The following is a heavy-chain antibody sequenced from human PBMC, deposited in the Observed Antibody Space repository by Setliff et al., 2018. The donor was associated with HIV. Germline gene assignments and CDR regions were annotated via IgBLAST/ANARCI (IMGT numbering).Heavy chain of an antibody. CDR2: ILHSGST. V-gene: IGHV4-34*01. J-gene: IGHJ4*02. CDR1: GGSFSGYY. D-gene: IGHD1-26*01. CDR3: ARGHGVYSGSYLAVYFDY. Sequence: SETLSLTCAVYGGSFSGYYWSWIRQPPGKGLEWIGEILHSGSTNYKPSLKSRVTVSVDMSKNQVSLKVSSVTAADAAVYYCARGHGVYSGSYLAVYFDYWGQGTLVTVSS.